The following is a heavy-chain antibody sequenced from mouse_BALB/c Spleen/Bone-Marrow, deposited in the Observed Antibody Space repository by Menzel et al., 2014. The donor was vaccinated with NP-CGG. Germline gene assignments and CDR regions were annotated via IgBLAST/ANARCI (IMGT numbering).Heavy chain of an antibody. J-gene: IGHJ2*01. V-gene: IGHV1-34*01. Sequence: EVHLVESGPDLVKPGASVQISCRASGYSFTGYYLHWVKQSQGQSLEWIGRVNPNNGGTGYNQKFKGKAILAVDKSSSKAYMELRSLTSEDSAVYYCASLEQYYGYYFDYRGQGTPLTGSS. CDR2: VNPNNGGT. CDR1: GYSFTGYY. D-gene: IGHD1-2*01. CDR3: ASLEQYYGYYFDY.